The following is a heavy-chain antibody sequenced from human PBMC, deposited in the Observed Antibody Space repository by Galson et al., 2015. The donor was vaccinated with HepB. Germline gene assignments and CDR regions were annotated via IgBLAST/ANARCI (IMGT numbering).Heavy chain of an antibody. J-gene: IGHJ3*02. D-gene: IGHD3-16*01. Sequence: SLRLSCAASGFTFSSYGMHWVRQAPGKGLEWVAVISYDGSNKYYADSVKGRFTISRDNSKNTLYLQMNSLRAEDTAVYYCAKVLGLHAFDIWGQGTMVTVSS. CDR1: GFTFSSYG. CDR2: ISYDGSNK. CDR3: AKVLGLHAFDI. V-gene: IGHV3-30*18.